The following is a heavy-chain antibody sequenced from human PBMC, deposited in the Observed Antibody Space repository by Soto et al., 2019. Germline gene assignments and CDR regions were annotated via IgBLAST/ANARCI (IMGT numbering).Heavy chain of an antibody. Sequence: QLVQSGSEVKKPGSSVKVSCQASGGTFSGYVVTWVRQAPGQGLEWMGEVVPLFGTTNYAQSFSGRITITAEESTSTAYMALRTLRSDDTAVYYCATQGLGVSSPPYFDNWGQGTLVTVSS. J-gene: IGHJ4*02. CDR3: ATQGLGVSSPPYFDN. V-gene: IGHV1-69*01. D-gene: IGHD3-16*01. CDR2: VVPLFGTT. CDR1: GGTFSGYV.